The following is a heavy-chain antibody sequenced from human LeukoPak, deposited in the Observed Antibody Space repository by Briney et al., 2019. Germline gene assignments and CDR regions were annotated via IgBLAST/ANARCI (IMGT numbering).Heavy chain of an antibody. CDR3: VKQEDSSSSWNY. Sequence: GGSLRLSCAASGFTFSTGMSWVRQAPGRGLEWVSGISGGGVGTYYADSVKGRFTISRDNSKNTLYLQMNRLRAEDTAVYYCVKQEDSSSSWNYWGQGTLVTVSS. CDR1: GFTFSTG. D-gene: IGHD6-13*01. CDR2: ISGGGVGT. J-gene: IGHJ4*02. V-gene: IGHV3-23*01.